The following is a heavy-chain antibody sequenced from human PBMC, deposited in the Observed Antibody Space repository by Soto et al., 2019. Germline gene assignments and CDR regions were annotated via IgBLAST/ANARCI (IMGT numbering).Heavy chain of an antibody. Sequence: PSETLSLTCTVSGGSISSGGYYWSWIRQQPGKGKERIGYIYYSGSTYYTPSLKSRVTISVDTSKNQFSLKLSSVTAADTAVYYCARVGYCSGGSCYFNYYYCGMDVRGQGTTVTVS. D-gene: IGHD2-15*01. CDR1: GGSISSGGYY. J-gene: IGHJ6*02. CDR3: ARVGYCSGGSCYFNYYYCGMDV. V-gene: IGHV4-31*03. CDR2: IYYSGST.